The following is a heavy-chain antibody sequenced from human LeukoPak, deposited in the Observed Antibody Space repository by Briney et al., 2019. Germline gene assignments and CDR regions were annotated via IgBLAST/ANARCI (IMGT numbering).Heavy chain of an antibody. J-gene: IGHJ6*02. CDR1: GGSISSYY. V-gene: IGHV4-4*07. CDR2: IYTSGST. CDR3: ARHKPYCSSTSCYVMDV. D-gene: IGHD2-2*01. Sequence: SETLSLTCTVSGGSISSYYWSWIRQPAGKGLEWIGRIYTSGSTKYNPSLKSRVTMSVATSKNQFSLKLSSVTAADTAVYYCARHKPYCSSTSCYVMDVWGQGTTVTVSS.